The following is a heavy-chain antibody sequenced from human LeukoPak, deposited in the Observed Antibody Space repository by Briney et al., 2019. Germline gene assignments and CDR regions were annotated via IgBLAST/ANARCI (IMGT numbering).Heavy chain of an antibody. CDR2: IKSKTDGGTP. Sequence: GGSLRLSCATSGFTFNNTWMNWVRQAPGKGLEWVGRIKSKTDGGTPDYAAPVKGRFTSSRDDSRNTLFLQMNSLKTEDTAVYFCTTVRTFWGQGTLVTVSS. V-gene: IGHV3-15*01. CDR3: TTVRTF. J-gene: IGHJ1*01. D-gene: IGHD2/OR15-2a*01. CDR1: GFTFNNTW.